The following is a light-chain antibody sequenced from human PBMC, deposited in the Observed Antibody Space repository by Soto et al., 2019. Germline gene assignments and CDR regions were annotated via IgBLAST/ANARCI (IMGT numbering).Light chain of an antibody. CDR1: QSISSY. J-gene: IGKJ2*01. Sequence: DIQMTQSPSSLSASVGDRVTITCRASQSISSYLNWYQQKPAKAPKLLIYAASSLQSGVPSRFSGSGSGTDFTLTISSLQPEDFATYYCQQSYSTPYTFGQGTKLDIK. CDR2: AAS. V-gene: IGKV1-39*01. CDR3: QQSYSTPYT.